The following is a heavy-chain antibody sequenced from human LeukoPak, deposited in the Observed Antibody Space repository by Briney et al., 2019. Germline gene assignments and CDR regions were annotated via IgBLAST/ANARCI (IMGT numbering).Heavy chain of an antibody. CDR3: ARERYSSSSVGTDI. V-gene: IGHV1-69*01. CDR2: IISFFGAA. CDR1: GGTFNSSG. Sequence: SVRVSCKASGGTFNSSGISWVRQAPGQGLEWMGGIISFFGAAHYIQKFQGRLTITADESTSTAYMELSSLTSEDSAVYYCARERYSSSSVGTDIWGQGTMVTVSS. D-gene: IGHD6-6*01. J-gene: IGHJ3*02.